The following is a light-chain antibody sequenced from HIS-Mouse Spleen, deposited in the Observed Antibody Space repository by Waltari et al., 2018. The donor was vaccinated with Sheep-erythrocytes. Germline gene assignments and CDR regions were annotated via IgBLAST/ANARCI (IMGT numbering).Light chain of an antibody. V-gene: IGKV1-39*01. J-gene: IGKJ3*01. CDR1: QSISSY. CDR2: AAS. CDR3: QQSYSTPQFT. Sequence: DIQMTQSPSSLSASVGDRVTITCRASQSISSYLNWYQQKPGKAPKLLIYAASSLQSVVPSSFSGSGSGTDFTLTISSLQPEDFATYYCQQSYSTPQFTFGPGTKVDIK.